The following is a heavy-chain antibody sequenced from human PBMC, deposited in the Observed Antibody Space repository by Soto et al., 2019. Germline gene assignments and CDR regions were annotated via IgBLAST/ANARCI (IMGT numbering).Heavy chain of an antibody. CDR2: ISAYNGST. J-gene: IGHJ5*02. V-gene: IGHV1-18*01. CDR3: APLGDYDSSAS. CDR1: GYTFTSYG. D-gene: IGHD3-22*01. Sequence: ASVPVSCKASGYTFTSYGIIWVRQAPGQGLEWMGWISAYNGSTNYAQKLQGRVTMTRDTSTSTVYMELSSLRSEDTAVYYCAPLGDYDSSASWGQGTLVTVSS.